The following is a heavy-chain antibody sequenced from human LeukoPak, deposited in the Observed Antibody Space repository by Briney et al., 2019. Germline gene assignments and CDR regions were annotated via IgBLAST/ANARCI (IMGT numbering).Heavy chain of an antibody. CDR1: GGSISTYS. D-gene: IGHD6-19*01. Sequence: SETLSLTCTVSGGSISTYSWTWIRQPPGKGLEWIGNIYYSGSTNYNPSLKSRVTISIDTSKNQFSLKVSSVNAADTAVYYCARAHSSGWPHMFDPWGQGTLVTVPS. V-gene: IGHV4-59*01. J-gene: IGHJ5*02. CDR2: IYYSGST. CDR3: ARAHSSGWPHMFDP.